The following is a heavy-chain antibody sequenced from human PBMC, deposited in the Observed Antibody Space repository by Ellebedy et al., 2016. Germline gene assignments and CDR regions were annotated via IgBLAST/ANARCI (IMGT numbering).Heavy chain of an antibody. J-gene: IGHJ4*02. CDR2: IKSKTDGGAA. CDR1: GFTFSNAR. D-gene: IGHD5-18*01. Sequence: GESLKISCAASGFTFSNARMNWVRQAPGKGLEWVGRIKSKTDGGAADYAAPVKGRFTISRDDSKNTLYLQMNSLKTEDTAVYFCTTVCRYNYDSVWGQGTLVTVSS. CDR3: TTVCRYNYDSV. V-gene: IGHV3-15*01.